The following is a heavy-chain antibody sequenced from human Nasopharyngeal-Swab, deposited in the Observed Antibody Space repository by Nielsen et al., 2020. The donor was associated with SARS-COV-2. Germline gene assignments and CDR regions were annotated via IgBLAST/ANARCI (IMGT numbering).Heavy chain of an antibody. V-gene: IGHV3-23*01. J-gene: IGHJ4*02. CDR2: ISGGGGNT. CDR3: AKGDYSDYFFDY. Sequence: GESLKISCAASGFTFSSHAMTWVRQAPGKGLELVSAISGGGGNTYYADSVKGRFTISRDNSQNTLYLQMNSLRAEDTAVYHCAKGDYSDYFFDYWGQGTLVTVSS. D-gene: IGHD4-11*01. CDR1: GFTFSSHA.